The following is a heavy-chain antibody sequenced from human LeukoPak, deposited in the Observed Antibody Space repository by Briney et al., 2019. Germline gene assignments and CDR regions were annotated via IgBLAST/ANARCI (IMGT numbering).Heavy chain of an antibody. J-gene: IGHJ4*02. CDR3: ATPRGGATTPRFDY. D-gene: IGHD1-26*01. Sequence: GESLRLSCAASGFTFSSYSMNWVRQAPGKGLEWVSSISSSSSYIYYADSVKGRFTISRDNAKNSLYLQMNSLRAEDTAVYYCATPRGGATTPRFDYWGQGTLVTVSS. CDR2: ISSSSSYI. CDR1: GFTFSSYS. V-gene: IGHV3-21*01.